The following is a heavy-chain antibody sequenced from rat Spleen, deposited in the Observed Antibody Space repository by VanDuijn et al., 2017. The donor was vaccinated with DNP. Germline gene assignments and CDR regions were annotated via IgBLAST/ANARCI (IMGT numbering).Heavy chain of an antibody. CDR3: ARVPNTYYVMDV. D-gene: IGHD3-8*01. Sequence: QVQLKESGPGLVQPSQTLSLTCTVSGFSLSSYHVSWVRQPPGKSLVWMGSIWAGGGTNYNSAVQSRLSITRDTSKSQVFLKMNSLKSEDTATYYCARVPNTYYVMDVWGQGASVTVSS. V-gene: IGHV2-13*01. CDR2: IWAGGGT. CDR1: GFSLSSYH. J-gene: IGHJ4*01.